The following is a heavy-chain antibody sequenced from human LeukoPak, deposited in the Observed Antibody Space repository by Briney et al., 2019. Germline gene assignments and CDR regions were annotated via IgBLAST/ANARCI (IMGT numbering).Heavy chain of an antibody. CDR1: GGSISSYY. CDR3: ARRLYYYDSSGYYAYDAFDI. Sequence: PSETLSLTCTVSGGSISSYYWSWIRQPPGKGLEWIGYIYYSGSTNYNPSLKSRVTISVDTSKNQFSLKLSSVTAADTAVYYCARRLYYYDSSGYYAYDAFDIWGQGTMVTVSS. V-gene: IGHV4-59*08. J-gene: IGHJ3*02. CDR2: IYYSGST. D-gene: IGHD3-22*01.